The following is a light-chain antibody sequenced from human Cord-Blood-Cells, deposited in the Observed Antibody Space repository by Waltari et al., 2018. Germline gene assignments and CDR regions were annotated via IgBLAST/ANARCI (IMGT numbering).Light chain of an antibody. CDR2: DAS. V-gene: IGKV3-11*01. CDR3: QQRSNWWT. CDR1: QSVSSY. J-gene: IGKJ1*01. Sequence: EIVLTQSPATLSLSPGERAPLSCRANQSVSSYLASYHQKPGQAPRRLIYDASNRATGIPARFSGSGSGTYFTLTISSLEPEDFAVYYCQQRSNWWTFGQGTKVEIK.